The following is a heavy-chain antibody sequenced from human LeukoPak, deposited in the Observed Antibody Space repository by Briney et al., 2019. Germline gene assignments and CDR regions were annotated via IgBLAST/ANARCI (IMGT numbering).Heavy chain of an antibody. J-gene: IGHJ3*02. D-gene: IGHD5-24*01. CDR3: ARVRIRDGYNIFVGAFDI. V-gene: IGHV1-46*01. Sequence: ASVKVSCKASGYTFTSYGISWVRQAPGQGLEWMGIINPSGGSTSYAQKFQGRVTITADESTSTAYMELSSLRSEDTAVYYCARVRIRDGYNIFVGAFDIWGQGTKVTVSS. CDR1: GYTFTSYG. CDR2: INPSGGST.